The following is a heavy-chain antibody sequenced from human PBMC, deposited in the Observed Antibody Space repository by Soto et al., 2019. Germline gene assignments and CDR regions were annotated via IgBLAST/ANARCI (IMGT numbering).Heavy chain of an antibody. J-gene: IGHJ3*02. CDR2: ISGSGGST. Sequence: EVQVLESGGGLVQPGGSLRLSCAASGFTFSSYAMSWVRQAPGKGLEWVSAISGSGGSTYYADSVKGRFTISRDNTKNTLYLQMIILRAEDPAVYYCARPSDGDAFDIWGQGTMVTDSS. CDR3: ARPSDGDAFDI. CDR1: GFTFSSYA. V-gene: IGHV3-23*01.